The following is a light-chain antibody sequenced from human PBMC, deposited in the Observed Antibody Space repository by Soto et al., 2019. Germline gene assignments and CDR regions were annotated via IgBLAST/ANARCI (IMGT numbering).Light chain of an antibody. CDR3: QQYTTYPYT. CDR2: DAS. J-gene: IGKJ2*01. CDR1: QSVTDW. V-gene: IGKV1-5*01. Sequence: DIQMTQSTSTLSASVGDRVTITCRASQSVTDWWAWYQQKPGRDPNLLTYDASRLQSGTPARFSGGGPDTEFNLTISSLQTDDLATYYCQQYTTYPYTLGQGTKLESK.